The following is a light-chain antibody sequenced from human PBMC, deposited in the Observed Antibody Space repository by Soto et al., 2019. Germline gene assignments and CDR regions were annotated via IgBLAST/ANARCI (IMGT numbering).Light chain of an antibody. J-gene: IGKJ2*01. Sequence: EIVLTQSPATLSLSPGERATLSCRASQSVSNSLVWFQQKPGQAPRLLIYDASNRATDIPARFSGSGSGTDFTLTISSLEPEDLAVYSCQQRRNWPRTFGQGTKLEIK. CDR2: DAS. V-gene: IGKV3-11*01. CDR3: QQRRNWPRT. CDR1: QSVSNS.